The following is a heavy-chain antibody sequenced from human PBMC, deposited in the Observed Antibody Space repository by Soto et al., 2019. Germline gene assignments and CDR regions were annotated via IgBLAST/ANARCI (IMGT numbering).Heavy chain of an antibody. CDR1: GGSISSYY. CDR3: ARVAAAGLRYYFDY. Sequence: SETLSLTCTVSGGSISSYYWSWIRQPPGKGLEWIGYIYYSGSTNYNPSLKSRVTISVDTSKNQFSLKLSSVTAADTAVYYCARVAAAGLRYYFDYWGQGTLVTVSS. CDR2: IYYSGST. V-gene: IGHV4-59*08. D-gene: IGHD6-13*01. J-gene: IGHJ4*02.